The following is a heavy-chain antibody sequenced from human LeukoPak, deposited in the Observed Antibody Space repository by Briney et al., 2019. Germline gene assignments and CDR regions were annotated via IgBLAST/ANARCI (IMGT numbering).Heavy chain of an antibody. Sequence: SVKVSCKASGGTFSSYAISWVRQAPGQGLEWMGGIIPIFGTANYAQEFQGRVTITTDESTSTAYMELSSLRSEDTAVYYCARGPPRQLVAFDYWGQGTLVTVSS. CDR3: ARGPPRQLVAFDY. CDR1: GGTFSSYA. D-gene: IGHD6-6*01. CDR2: IIPIFGTA. V-gene: IGHV1-69*05. J-gene: IGHJ4*02.